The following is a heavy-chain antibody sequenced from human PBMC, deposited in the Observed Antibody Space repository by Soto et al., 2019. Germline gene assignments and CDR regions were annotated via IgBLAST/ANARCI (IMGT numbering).Heavy chain of an antibody. V-gene: IGHV1-18*01. D-gene: IGHD3-10*01. J-gene: IGHJ4*02. CDR2: ISGYNGNT. CDR1: GYTFTSYG. CDR3: ARGGGIMVRGVPRSFDY. Sequence: QVQLVQSGAEVKKPGASVKVSCKASGYTFTSYGISWVRQAPGQGLEWMGWISGYNGNTNYAQKLQGRVTMTTVTSTSTAYMELRRLRSVDTAVYYCARGGGIMVRGVPRSFDYWGQGTLVTVSS.